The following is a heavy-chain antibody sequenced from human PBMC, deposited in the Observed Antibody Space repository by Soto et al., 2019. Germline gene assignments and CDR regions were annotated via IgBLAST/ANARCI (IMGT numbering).Heavy chain of an antibody. CDR2: FDPEDGET. J-gene: IGHJ3*02. CDR3: ATDTIVGATRHDAFDI. Sequence: ASVKVSCKVSGYTLTELSMHWVRQAPGKGLEWMGGFDPEDGETIYAQKFQGRVTMTEDTSTDTAYMELSSLRSEDTAVYYCATDTIVGATRHDAFDIWRQGTMVTVSS. CDR1: GYTLTELS. V-gene: IGHV1-24*01. D-gene: IGHD1-26*01.